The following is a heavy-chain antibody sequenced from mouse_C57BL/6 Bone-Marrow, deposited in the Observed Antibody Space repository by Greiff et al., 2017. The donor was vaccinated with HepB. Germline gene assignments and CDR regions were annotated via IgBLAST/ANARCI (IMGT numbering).Heavy chain of an antibody. Sequence: EVKLEESGGGLVKPGGSLKLSCAASGFTFSSYAMSWVRQTPEKRLEWVATISDGGSYTYYPDNVKGRFTISRDNAKNNLYLQMSHLKSEDTAMYYCAREGYAMDYWGQGTSVTVSS. CDR1: GFTFSSYA. V-gene: IGHV5-4*01. CDR3: AREGYAMDY. CDR2: ISDGGSYT. J-gene: IGHJ4*01.